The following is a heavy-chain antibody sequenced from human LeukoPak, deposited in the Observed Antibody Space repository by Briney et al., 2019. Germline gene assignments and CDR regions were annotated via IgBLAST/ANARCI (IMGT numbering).Heavy chain of an antibody. V-gene: IGHV3-64*01. CDR1: GFTFSGYA. CDR2: ISSNGGST. Sequence: GGSLRLSRAASGFTFSGYAMHWVRQAPGKGLEYVSAISSNGGSTYYANSVKGRFTISRDNSKNTLYLQMGSLRAEDMAVYYCARAIAAAGTVGLNYYYYYMDVWGKGTTVTVSS. CDR3: ARAIAAAGTVGLNYYYYYMDV. J-gene: IGHJ6*03. D-gene: IGHD6-13*01.